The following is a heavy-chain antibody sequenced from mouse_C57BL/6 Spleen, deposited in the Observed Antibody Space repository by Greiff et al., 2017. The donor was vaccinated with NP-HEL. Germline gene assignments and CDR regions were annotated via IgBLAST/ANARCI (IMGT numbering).Heavy chain of an antibody. CDR2: IDPETGGT. J-gene: IGHJ3*01. CDR1: GYTFTDYE. Sequence: QVQLQQSGAELVRPGASVTLSCKASGYTFTDYEMHWVKQTPVHCLEWIGAIDPETGGTAYNQKFKGKAILTADKSSSTAYMELRSLTSEDSAVYYCTRGGDWDGFAYWGQGTLVTVSA. CDR3: TRGGDWDGFAY. D-gene: IGHD4-1*01. V-gene: IGHV1-15*01.